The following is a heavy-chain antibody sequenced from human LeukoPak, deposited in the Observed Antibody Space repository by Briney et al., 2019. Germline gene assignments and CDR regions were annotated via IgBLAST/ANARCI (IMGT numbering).Heavy chain of an antibody. CDR2: IFFSGST. J-gene: IGHJ4*02. CDR3: ARGRMPAAHFDY. D-gene: IGHD2-2*01. CDR1: GGSISSYY. Sequence: SETLSLTCTVSGGSISSYYWSWIRQPPGKGLEWIGNIFFSGSTNYNPSLKGRLTISVDTSKNQFSLKLSSVTAADTAVYYCARGRMPAAHFDYWGQGTLVTVSS. V-gene: IGHV4-59*01.